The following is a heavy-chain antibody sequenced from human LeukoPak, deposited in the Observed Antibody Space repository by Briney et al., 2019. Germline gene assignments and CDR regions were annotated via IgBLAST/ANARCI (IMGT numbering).Heavy chain of an antibody. CDR2: MSGSGAST. J-gene: IGHJ4*02. CDR3: ARPSSGWYLFEY. CDR1: GNYW. V-gene: IGHV3-23*01. Sequence: GGSLRLSCAASGNYWMHWVRQAPGKGLEWVSTMSGSGASTNYADSVRGRFTISRDNSKNTLYLQMNSLRAEDTAIYYCARPSSGWYLFEYWGQGTLVTVSS. D-gene: IGHD6-19*01.